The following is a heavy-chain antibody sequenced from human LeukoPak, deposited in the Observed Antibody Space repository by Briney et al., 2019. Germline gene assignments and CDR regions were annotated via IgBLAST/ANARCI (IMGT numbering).Heavy chain of an antibody. Sequence: GASVNLSCKASGYTFTNYGINWVRQAPGQGLEWMGWISGYNGNTKYAQNFQGRVTMTTDTSTSTGYMEVRSLISNDTAVYYCARAYYYDTSGYYQFDYWGQGTLVTVSS. J-gene: IGHJ4*02. CDR1: GYTFTNYG. CDR2: ISGYNGNT. V-gene: IGHV1-18*01. CDR3: ARAYYYDTSGYYQFDY. D-gene: IGHD3-22*01.